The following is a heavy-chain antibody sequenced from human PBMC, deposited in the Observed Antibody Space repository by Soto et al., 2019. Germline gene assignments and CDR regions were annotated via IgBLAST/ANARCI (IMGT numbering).Heavy chain of an antibody. CDR3: ARYDSSGYYWPYYYYGMDV. J-gene: IGHJ6*02. V-gene: IGHV3-21*01. Sequence: ETLSLTCAVYGGSVGGYYWNWVRQAPGKGLEWVSSISSSSSYIYYADSVKGRFTISRDNAKNSLYLQMNSLRAEDTAVYYCARYDSSGYYWPYYYYGMDVWGQGTTVTVSS. CDR1: GGSVGGYY. D-gene: IGHD3-22*01. CDR2: ISSSSSYI.